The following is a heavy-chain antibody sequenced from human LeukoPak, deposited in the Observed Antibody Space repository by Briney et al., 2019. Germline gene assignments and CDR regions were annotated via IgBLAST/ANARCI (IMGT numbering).Heavy chain of an antibody. Sequence: PSQTLSLTCTVSGGSMNSGSYYWSWIRQPPGKGLEWIGYIYYSGSTNYNPSLKSRVTISVDTSKNQFSLKLSSVTAADTAVYYCASTKGYDYVWGSYRANYYYYMDVWGKGTTVTVSS. CDR3: ASTKGYDYVWGSYRANYYYYMDV. J-gene: IGHJ6*03. D-gene: IGHD3-16*02. CDR1: GGSMNSGSYY. V-gene: IGHV4-61*01. CDR2: IYYSGST.